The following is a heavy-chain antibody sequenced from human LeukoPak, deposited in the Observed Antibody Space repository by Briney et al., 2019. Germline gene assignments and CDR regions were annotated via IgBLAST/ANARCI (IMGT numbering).Heavy chain of an antibody. CDR1: GGSMRSYY. CDR2: IYYSGST. J-gene: IGHJ4*02. V-gene: IGHV4-59*08. Sequence: SETLSLTCNVSGGSMRSYYWSWIRQTPGKGLEWIGYIYYSGSTNNNPSLKSRVTISIDTSKNQFSLRLSSVTAADTAIYYCARRDSSVWYLDYWGQGTLVTVSS. D-gene: IGHD6-19*01. CDR3: ARRDSSVWYLDY.